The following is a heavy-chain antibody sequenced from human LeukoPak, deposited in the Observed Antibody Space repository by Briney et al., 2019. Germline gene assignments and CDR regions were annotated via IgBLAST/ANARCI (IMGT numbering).Heavy chain of an antibody. V-gene: IGHV5-51*01. CDR3: ARQRSDTAMVTPGEFDY. J-gene: IGHJ4*02. CDR1: GYSFTSYW. CDR2: IYPGDSDT. D-gene: IGHD5-18*01. Sequence: GEALKISRKGSGYSFTSYWIGWVRQMPGKGLEWMGIIYPGDSDTRYSPSFQGQVTISADKSISTAYLQWSSLKASDTAMYYCARQRSDTAMVTPGEFDYWGQGTLVTVSS.